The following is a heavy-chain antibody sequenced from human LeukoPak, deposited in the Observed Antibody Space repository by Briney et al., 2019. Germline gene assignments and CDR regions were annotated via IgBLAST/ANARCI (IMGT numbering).Heavy chain of an antibody. V-gene: IGHV4-59*01. CDR1: GFTFSSYW. J-gene: IGHJ4*02. CDR2: IYYSGST. Sequence: GSLRLSCAASGFTFSSYWMSWVRQAPGKGLEWIGYIYYSGSTNYNPSLKSRVTISVDTSKNQFSLKLSSVTAADTAVYYCASTNVVVTAIDYWGQGTLVTVSS. CDR3: ASTNVVVTAIDY. D-gene: IGHD2-21*02.